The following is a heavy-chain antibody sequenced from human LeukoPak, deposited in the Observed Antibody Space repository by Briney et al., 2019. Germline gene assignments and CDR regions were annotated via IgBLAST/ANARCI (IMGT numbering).Heavy chain of an antibody. J-gene: IGHJ6*02. CDR1: GYTFTSYA. CDR2: INAGNGNT. D-gene: IGHD6-19*01. CDR3: ARYGSGWYRSAMDV. Sequence: ASVNVSCKASGYTFTSYAMHWVRQAPGQRLEWMGWINAGNGNTKYSQKFQGRVTITRDTSASTAYMELSSLRSEDTAVYYCARYGSGWYRSAMDVWGQGTTVTVSS. V-gene: IGHV1-3*01.